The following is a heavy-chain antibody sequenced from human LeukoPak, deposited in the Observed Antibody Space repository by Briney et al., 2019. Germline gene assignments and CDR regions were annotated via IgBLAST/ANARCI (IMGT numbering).Heavy chain of an antibody. Sequence: GGSLRLSCVASGFTFSDYYMSWIRQAPGKGLEWVSYISSSGSTIYYADSVKGRFTISRDNAKNSLYLQMNSLRAEDTAVYYCASPAAGSSGYSYGFSHWGQGTLVTVSS. D-gene: IGHD5-18*01. J-gene: IGHJ4*02. CDR1: GFTFSDYY. CDR2: ISSSGSTI. V-gene: IGHV3-11*04. CDR3: ASPAAGSSGYSYGFSH.